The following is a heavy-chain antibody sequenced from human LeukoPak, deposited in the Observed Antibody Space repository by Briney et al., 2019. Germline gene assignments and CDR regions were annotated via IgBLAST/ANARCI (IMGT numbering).Heavy chain of an antibody. D-gene: IGHD2-15*01. CDR1: AFTSSAYA. V-gene: IGHV3-23*01. Sequence: PGGSLRHSCAASAFTSSAYAMSWVRPAPGHGLEWVSAISGTAASTYSADSANGRFTLSRHHLKNTLRLQLNSLRAEESPMYYCAMRSADCSSSSCPTINSYYYGMDDWGQGTTVIVSS. J-gene: IGHJ6*02. CDR2: ISGTAAST. CDR3: AMRSADCSSSSCPTINSYYYGMDD.